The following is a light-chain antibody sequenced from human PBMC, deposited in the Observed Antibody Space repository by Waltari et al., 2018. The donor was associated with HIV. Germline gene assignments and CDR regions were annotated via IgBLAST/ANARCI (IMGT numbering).Light chain of an antibody. CDR1: QSVFFSSNKRNY. CDR3: QQTYTTPPT. CDR2: WAS. V-gene: IGKV4-1*01. J-gene: IGKJ4*01. Sequence: DIVMTQSPDSLAVSLGARATINCKSSQSVFFSSNKRNYISWYQQKPGQPPKLIIYWASTRQSVVPDRFSGSGSGTDFTLSISSLQAEDVAVYFCQQTYTTPPTFGGGTKVEI.